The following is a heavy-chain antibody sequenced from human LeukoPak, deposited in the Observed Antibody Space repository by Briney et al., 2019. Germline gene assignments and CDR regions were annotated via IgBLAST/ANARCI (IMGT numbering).Heavy chain of an antibody. V-gene: IGHV1-69*13. CDR1: GGTFSSYA. J-gene: IGHJ2*01. CDR3: ARVDRGYSGYDYFALTVPYWYFDL. Sequence: ASVKVSCKASGGTFSSYAISWVRQAPGQGLEWMGGIIPIFGTANYAQKFQGRVTITADESTSTAYMELSSLRSEDTAVYYCARVDRGYSGYDYFALTVPYWYFDLWGRGTLVTVSS. D-gene: IGHD5-12*01. CDR2: IIPIFGTA.